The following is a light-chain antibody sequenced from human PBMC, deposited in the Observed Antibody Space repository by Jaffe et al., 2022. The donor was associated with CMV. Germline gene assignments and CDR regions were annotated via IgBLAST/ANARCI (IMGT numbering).Light chain of an antibody. CDR1: SSNIGAGYD. CDR2: GQT. CDR3: QSYDSSLSAVV. V-gene: IGLV1-40*01. J-gene: IGLJ2*01. Sequence: QSVLTQPPSVSGAPGQRVTISCTGSSSNIGAGYDVHWYQQLPGTAPKLLIYGQTNRPSGVPDRFSGSKSGTSASLAITGLQPEDEADYYCQSYDSSLSAVVFGGGTKLTVL.